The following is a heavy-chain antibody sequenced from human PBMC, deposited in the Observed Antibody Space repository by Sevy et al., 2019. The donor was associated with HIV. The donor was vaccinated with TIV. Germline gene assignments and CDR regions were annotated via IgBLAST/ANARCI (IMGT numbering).Heavy chain of an antibody. D-gene: IGHD4-17*01. CDR2: ITGSSTTI. CDR3: ARDGLYGGNFEYFQH. CDR1: GFTFSNYA. J-gene: IGHJ1*01. Sequence: GGSLRLSCAASGFTFSNYALTWVRQAPGKGLDWVSSITGSSTTIYYADSVKDRFTVSRDNSNNTLYLHINSLRAEDTAVYYCARDGLYGGNFEYFQHWGQRTLVTVSS. V-gene: IGHV3-23*01.